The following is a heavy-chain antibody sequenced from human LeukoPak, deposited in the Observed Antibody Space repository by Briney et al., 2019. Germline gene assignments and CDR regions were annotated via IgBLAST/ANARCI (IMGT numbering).Heavy chain of an antibody. Sequence: KPGGSLRLSCAASGFTLSSYAMSWIRQAPGKGLEWVSYISSSGSTIYYADSVKGRFTISRDNAKNSLYLQMNSLRAEDTAVYYCARRIAVAGTVDYWGQGTLVTVSS. D-gene: IGHD6-19*01. CDR3: ARRIAVAGTVDY. CDR1: GFTLSSYA. CDR2: ISSSGSTI. J-gene: IGHJ4*02. V-gene: IGHV3-11*01.